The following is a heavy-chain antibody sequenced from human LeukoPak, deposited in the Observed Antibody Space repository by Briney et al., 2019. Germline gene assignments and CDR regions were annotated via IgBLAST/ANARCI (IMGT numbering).Heavy chain of an antibody. CDR3: ARDSISGSYVHYDN. J-gene: IGHJ4*02. CDR2: ISYDGSNK. Sequence: GGSLRLSCAASGFTFSSYAMHWVRQAPGKGLEWVAVISYDGSNKYYADSVKGRFTISRDNSKNTLYLQMNSLKAEDTAVYYCARDSISGSYVHYDNWGQGTLVTVSS. CDR1: GFTFSSYA. V-gene: IGHV3-30*04. D-gene: IGHD1-26*01.